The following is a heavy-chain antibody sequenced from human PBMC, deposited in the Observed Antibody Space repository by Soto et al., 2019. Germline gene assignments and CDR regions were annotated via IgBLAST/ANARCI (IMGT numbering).Heavy chain of an antibody. CDR1: GFTFSSYG. D-gene: IGHD2-15*01. V-gene: IGHV3-23*01. Sequence: GGSLRLSCAASGFTFSSYGMSWVRHAPGKGLEWVAAISGSGGSTYYADSVKGRFTLSRDNSKNTLYLQMNALIAEPTSVYYCAKYRSHRSCVGLFDYWGQGTLVTVSS. J-gene: IGHJ4*02. CDR3: AKYRSHRSCVGLFDY. CDR2: ISGSGGST.